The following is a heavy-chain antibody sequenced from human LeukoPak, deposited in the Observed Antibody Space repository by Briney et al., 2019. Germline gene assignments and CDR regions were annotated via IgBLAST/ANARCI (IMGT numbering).Heavy chain of an antibody. V-gene: IGHV5-51*01. D-gene: IGHD3/OR15-3a*01. CDR1: GYSFTSYW. Sequence: TRGESLKISCKGSGYSFTSYWIGWVRQMPGKGLEWMGIIYPGDSDTRYSPSFQGQVTISADKSISTAYLQWSSLTASDTGMYYCARTPPDWEGDYWGQGTLVTVSS. CDR3: ARTPPDWEGDY. J-gene: IGHJ4*02. CDR2: IYPGDSDT.